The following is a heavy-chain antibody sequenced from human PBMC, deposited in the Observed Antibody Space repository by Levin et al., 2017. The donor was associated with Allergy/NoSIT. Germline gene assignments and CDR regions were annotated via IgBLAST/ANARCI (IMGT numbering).Heavy chain of an antibody. D-gene: IGHD3-10*01. CDR1: GFTVSSNC. J-gene: IGHJ2*01. CDR3: ASWRGGENWYFDL. V-gene: IGHV3-53*01. Sequence: GESLKISCAASGFTVSSNCMSWVRQAPGKGLEWVSFIYSGGSTYYADSVKGRFTISRDNSKNTLYLQMNSLRAEDTAVYYCASWRGGENWYFDLWGRGTLVTVSS. CDR2: IYSGGST.